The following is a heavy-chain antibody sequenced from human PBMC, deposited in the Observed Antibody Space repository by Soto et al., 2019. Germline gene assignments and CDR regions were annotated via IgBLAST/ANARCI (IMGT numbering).Heavy chain of an antibody. CDR1: GDSVSSTSAA. V-gene: IGHV6-1*01. CDR3: ARGSYYSGWV. CDR2: TYYRSKWYS. D-gene: IGHD6-19*01. J-gene: IGHJ4*02. Sequence: SQTLSLTCAVSGDSVSSTSAAWSWIRQSPSRGLEWLGRTYYRSKWYSDYAVSVKSRITINPDTSKNQFSLQLNSVTPEDTAVYYCARGSYYSGWVWGQGTLVTVSS.